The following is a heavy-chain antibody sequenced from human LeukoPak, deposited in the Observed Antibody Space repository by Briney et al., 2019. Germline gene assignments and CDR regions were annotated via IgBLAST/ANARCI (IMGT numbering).Heavy chain of an antibody. Sequence: ASVKVSCKASGYTFTSYAMHWVRQAPGQRLEWMGWINAGNGNTKYSQEFQGRVTITRDTSASTAYMELSSLRSEDMAVYYCARTPYYDFWSGGYYFDYWGQGTLVTVSS. D-gene: IGHD3-3*01. CDR2: INAGNGNT. J-gene: IGHJ4*02. V-gene: IGHV1-3*03. CDR1: GYTFTSYA. CDR3: ARTPYYDFWSGGYYFDY.